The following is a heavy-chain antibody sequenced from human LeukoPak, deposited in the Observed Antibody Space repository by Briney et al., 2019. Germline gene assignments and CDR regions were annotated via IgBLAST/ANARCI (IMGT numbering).Heavy chain of an antibody. CDR3: ARVVQTEGRYYDYAGGGFDP. J-gene: IGHJ5*02. CDR2: IHTSGST. Sequence: PSETLSLTCTVSGGSISSYYWSWIRQPAGKGLEWIGRIHTSGSTNYNPSLKSRVTISVDTSKNQLSLKLSSVTAADTAVYYCARVVQTEGRYYDYAGGGFDPWGQGTLVTVSS. CDR1: GGSISSYY. V-gene: IGHV4-4*07. D-gene: IGHD3-16*01.